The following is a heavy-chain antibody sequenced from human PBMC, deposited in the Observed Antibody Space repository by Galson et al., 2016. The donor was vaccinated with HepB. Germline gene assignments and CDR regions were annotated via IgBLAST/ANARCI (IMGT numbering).Heavy chain of an antibody. V-gene: IGHV1-18*01. CDR2: INTYNGDT. CDR1: DDTFISND. Sequence: SVKVSCKASDDTFISNDIYISWVRQAPGQGLEWMGRINTYNGDTTYRQSLQGRVTLTTDRITSTAYMELRGLISDDTAVYYCARAAYCSGVSCYSEGLDVWGQGTPVTVSS. J-gene: IGHJ6*02. D-gene: IGHD2-15*01. CDR3: ARAAYCSGVSCYSEGLDV.